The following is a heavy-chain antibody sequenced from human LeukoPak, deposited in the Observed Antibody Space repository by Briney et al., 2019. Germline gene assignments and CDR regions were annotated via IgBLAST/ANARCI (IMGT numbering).Heavy chain of an antibody. CDR2: ISGSGGST. D-gene: IGHD6-19*01. CDR3: AKALRRYSSGWYDWFDP. CDR1: GFTFSSYA. V-gene: IGHV3-23*01. J-gene: IGHJ5*02. Sequence: GESLRLSCAASGFTFSSYAMSWVRQAPGKGLEWVSAISGSGGSTYYADSVKGRFTISRDNSKNTLYLQMNSLRAEDTAVYYCAKALRRYSSGWYDWFDPWGQGTLVTVSS.